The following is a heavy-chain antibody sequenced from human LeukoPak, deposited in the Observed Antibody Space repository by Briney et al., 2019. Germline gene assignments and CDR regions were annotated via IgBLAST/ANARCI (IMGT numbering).Heavy chain of an antibody. Sequence: EPSETLSLTCAVYGGSFSGYYWGWIRQPPGKGLEWIGEINHSGSTNYNPSLKSRVTISVDTSKNQFSLKLSSVTAADTAVYYCARSFTGSSSYWFDPWGQGTLVTVSS. J-gene: IGHJ5*02. CDR1: GGSFSGYY. V-gene: IGHV4-34*01. CDR3: ARSFTGSSSYWFDP. D-gene: IGHD6-6*01. CDR2: INHSGST.